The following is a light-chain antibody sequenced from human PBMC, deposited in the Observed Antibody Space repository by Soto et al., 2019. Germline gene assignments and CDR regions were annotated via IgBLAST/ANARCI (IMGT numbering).Light chain of an antibody. CDR1: SSDVGAYNY. V-gene: IGLV2-8*01. Sequence: QPVLTQPPSASVSPGQSVTISCTRTSSDVGAYNYVSWYQQHPGKAPKLMIYEVYKRPSGVPDRFSGSKSGNTASLTVSGLQADDEADYYCSSYAGSNNPYVFGTGTKVTVL. J-gene: IGLJ1*01. CDR2: EVY. CDR3: SSYAGSNNPYV.